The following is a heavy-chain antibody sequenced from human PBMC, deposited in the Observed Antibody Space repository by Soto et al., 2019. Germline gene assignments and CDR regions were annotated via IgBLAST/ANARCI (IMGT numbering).Heavy chain of an antibody. Sequence: EVQLVESGGGLVQPGGSLRLSCAASGFTVSNNYMSWVRQAPGKGLEWVSVIYGGGNTYYADSVKDRFIISRDNSNNTLYLQMNSLRAEDTGVYYCARGHYGSPPGYFDSWGQGTLVTVSS. CDR2: IYGGGNT. CDR1: GFTVSNNY. J-gene: IGHJ4*02. CDR3: ARGHYGSPPGYFDS. D-gene: IGHD3-10*01. V-gene: IGHV3-66*01.